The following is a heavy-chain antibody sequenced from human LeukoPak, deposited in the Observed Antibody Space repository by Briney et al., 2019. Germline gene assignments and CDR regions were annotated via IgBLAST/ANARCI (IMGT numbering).Heavy chain of an antibody. CDR1: GFTFSTYA. Sequence: GGSLRLSCAASGFTFSTYAMNWVRQAPGKGLEWVSGISGSSASTYYADSVKGRFTISRDNSKNTLYVQMNSLRAEDTAVYYCAVGSYYFDYWGQGALVTVSS. J-gene: IGHJ4*02. D-gene: IGHD3-10*01. CDR3: AVGSYYFDY. V-gene: IGHV3-23*01. CDR2: ISGSSAST.